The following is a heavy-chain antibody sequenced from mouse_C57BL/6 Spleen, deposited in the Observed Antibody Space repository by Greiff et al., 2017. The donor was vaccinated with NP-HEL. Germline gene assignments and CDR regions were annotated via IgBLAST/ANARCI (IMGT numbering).Heavy chain of an antibody. V-gene: IGHV1-80*01. CDR2: IYPGDGDT. CDR3: ARQLPDWYFDV. J-gene: IGHJ1*03. Sequence: QVQLKQSGAELVKPGASVKISCKASGYAFSSYWMNWVKQRPGKGLEWIGQIYPGDGDTNYNGKFKGKATLTADKSSSTAYMQLSSLTSEDSAVYFCARQLPDWYFDVWGTGTTVTVSS. D-gene: IGHD2-1*01. CDR1: GYAFSSYW.